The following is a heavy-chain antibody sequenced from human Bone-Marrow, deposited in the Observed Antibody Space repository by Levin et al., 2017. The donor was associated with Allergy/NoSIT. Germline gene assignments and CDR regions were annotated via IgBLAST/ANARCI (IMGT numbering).Heavy chain of an antibody. D-gene: IGHD2-2*01. V-gene: IGHV4-30-4*01. J-gene: IGHJ4*02. Sequence: SETLSLTCTVSGGSVSSADYYWSWIRQSPGKGLEWIGYIQYSGSTYYTPSLKSRVSISIDTSKNQFSLNLRSLTAAATAVSYCARYLGYCLTTSGYGDFDYWGQGTLVTVSS. CDR3: ARYLGYCLTTSGYGDFDY. CDR1: GGSVSSADYY. CDR2: IQYSGST.